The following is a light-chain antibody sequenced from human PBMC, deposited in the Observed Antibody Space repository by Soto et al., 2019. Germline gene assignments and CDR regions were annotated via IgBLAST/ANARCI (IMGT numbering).Light chain of an antibody. CDR3: NSYTSSNTYV. V-gene: IGLV2-14*03. CDR1: SSDVGGFNY. J-gene: IGLJ1*01. Sequence: QSVLTQPASVSGSPGQSITISCTGTSSDVGGFNYVSWYQQHPGKAPKLMIYDVTNRPSGVSYRFSGSKSGNTASLTISGLQAEDEADYYCNSYTSSNTYVFGTGTKVTVL. CDR2: DVT.